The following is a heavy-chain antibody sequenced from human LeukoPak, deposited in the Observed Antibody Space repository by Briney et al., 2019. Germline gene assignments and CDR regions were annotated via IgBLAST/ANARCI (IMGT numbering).Heavy chain of an antibody. CDR1: GFIFSSYA. D-gene: IGHD6-6*01. J-gene: IGHJ4*02. Sequence: GGSLRLSCAASGFIFSSYAMHWVRQAPGKGLEWVSGITWNGGSTGYAGAVKGRFTISRDNAKKSLYLQLNRLRLEDTAFYYCTRVKYITWRMTDYWGQGTLVTVSS. CDR2: ITWNGGST. CDR3: TRVKYITWRMTDY. V-gene: IGHV3-20*04.